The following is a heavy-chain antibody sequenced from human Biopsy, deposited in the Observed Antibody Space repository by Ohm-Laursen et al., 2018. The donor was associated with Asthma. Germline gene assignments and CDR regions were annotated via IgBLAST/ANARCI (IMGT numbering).Heavy chain of an antibody. Sequence: SSLRLSCAASGFSFSNFAIHWVRQAPGKGLEWVGVISKDASTQDYADSVKGRFTMARDNSKNTLDLQMNSLREEDTVVYYCVRDGTDDAFDIWGQGTVVSVSS. D-gene: IGHD1-1*01. V-gene: IGHV3-30*01. CDR2: ISKDASTQ. CDR1: GFSFSNFA. J-gene: IGHJ3*02. CDR3: VRDGTDDAFDI.